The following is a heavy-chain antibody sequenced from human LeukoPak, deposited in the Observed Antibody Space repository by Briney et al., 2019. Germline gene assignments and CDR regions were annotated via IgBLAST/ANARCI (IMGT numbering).Heavy chain of an antibody. D-gene: IGHD3-3*01. CDR2: LHYGGNT. V-gene: IGHV4-39*07. CDR1: GGSISSSTYY. CDR3: ARDIYPNYYDDPLDALRH. Sequence: SETLSLTCTVSGGSISSSTYYWAWIRQPPGKGLEWIGSLHYGGNTYYNPSLNSRVIVSVDTSKNQFSLSLRSVTAADTAVYYCARDIYPNYYDDPLDALRHWGQGTLVTVSS. J-gene: IGHJ4*02.